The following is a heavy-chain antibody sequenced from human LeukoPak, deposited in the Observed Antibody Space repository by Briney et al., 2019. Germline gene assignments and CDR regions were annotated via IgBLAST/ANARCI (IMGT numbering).Heavy chain of an antibody. CDR1: GFTFSGHG. Sequence: PGRSLRLSCAASGFTFSGHGMHWVRQAPGKGLEWVTRIRYDGSNKYYADSVKGRFTISRDNSKNTLYLQMNSLRAEDTAVYYCAKYVSAKGPPYALDVWGQGTTVTVSS. CDR3: AKYVSAKGPPYALDV. V-gene: IGHV3-33*06. J-gene: IGHJ6*02. CDR2: IRYDGSNK. D-gene: IGHD2/OR15-2a*01.